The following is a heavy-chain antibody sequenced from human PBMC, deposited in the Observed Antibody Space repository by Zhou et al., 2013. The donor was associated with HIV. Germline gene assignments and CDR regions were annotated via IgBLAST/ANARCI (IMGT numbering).Heavy chain of an antibody. D-gene: IGHD2-15*01. CDR1: GYSISDGYY. V-gene: IGHV4-38-2*01. J-gene: IGHJ5*02. CDR2: IYHSGNT. Sequence: QVQLQESGPGLVKPSETLSLTCAVSGYSISDGYYWGWIRQPPGKGLEWIGGIYHSGNTYNNPSLKSRVTMSVDTSKNQFSLKLNSVTAADTAVYYCAAGEGGYSSGFYGVWFDLWGQGTLVTVSS. CDR3: AAGEGGYSSGFYGVWFDL.